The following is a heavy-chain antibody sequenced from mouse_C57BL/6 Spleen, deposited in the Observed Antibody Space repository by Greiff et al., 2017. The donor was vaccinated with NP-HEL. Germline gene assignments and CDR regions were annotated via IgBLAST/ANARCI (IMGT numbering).Heavy chain of an antibody. CDR1: GYTFTDYY. V-gene: IGHV1-76*01. J-gene: IGHJ2*01. Sequence: QVQLKQSGAELVRPGASVKLSCKASGYTFTDYYINWVKQRPGQGLEWIARIYPGSGNTYYNEKFKGKATLTAEKSSSTAYMQLSSLTSEDSAVYFCASGTYYFDYWGQGTTLTVSS. D-gene: IGHD4-1*01. CDR2: IYPGSGNT. CDR3: ASGTYYFDY.